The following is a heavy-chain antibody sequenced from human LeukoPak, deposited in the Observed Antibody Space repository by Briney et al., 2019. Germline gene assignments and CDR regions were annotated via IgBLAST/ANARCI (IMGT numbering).Heavy chain of an antibody. CDR1: GFTFSSYA. Sequence: GGSLRLSCAASGFTFSSYAMAWARQAPGKGLEWVSAISGSGISTYYAESVRGRFTVSRDNPKNTLYLHMTSLRAEDTAVYYCAKDRWGVYEHCCEPFDYWGQGTLVTVSS. J-gene: IGHJ4*02. D-gene: IGHD2-21*01. CDR3: AKDRWGVYEHCCEPFDY. CDR2: ISGSGIST. V-gene: IGHV3-23*01.